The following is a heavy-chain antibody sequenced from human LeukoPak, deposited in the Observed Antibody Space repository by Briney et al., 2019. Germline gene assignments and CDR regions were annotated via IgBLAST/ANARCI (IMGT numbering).Heavy chain of an antibody. J-gene: IGHJ4*02. V-gene: IGHV3-21*01. CDR1: GFTFSNAW. CDR2: ISSSSSDI. CDR3: ERAPQLPRYCSGSSCFLTYFDY. Sequence: PGGSLRLSCAASGFTFSNAWMSGVRQAPGKGREGGSSISSSSSDIYYAGSVKGRFTISRDNAQNSLFLQMNSLRVEDTAVYYCERAPQLPRYCSGSSCFLTYFDYWGQGILVTVSS. D-gene: IGHD2-15*01.